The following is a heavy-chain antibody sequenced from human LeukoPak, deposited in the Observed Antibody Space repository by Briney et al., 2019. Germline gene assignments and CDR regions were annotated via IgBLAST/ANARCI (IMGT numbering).Heavy chain of an antibody. CDR2: IMPDGSVI. Sequence: GGSLRLSCAASGFTFCNHLMAWARQAPGRGLECVACIMPDGSVIYHGDYVTGRLTLSRDNTKNALHLQVNSLSAEDTAMYFCAKAGEYPWHWGQGNLVTGPS. CDR3: AKAGEYPWH. J-gene: IGHJ4*02. CDR1: GFTFCNHL. D-gene: IGHD3-16*01. V-gene: IGHV3-7*04.